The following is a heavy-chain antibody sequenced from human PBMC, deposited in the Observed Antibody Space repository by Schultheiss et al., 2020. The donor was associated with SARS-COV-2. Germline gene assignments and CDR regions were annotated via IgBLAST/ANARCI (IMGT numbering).Heavy chain of an antibody. J-gene: IGHJ6*03. Sequence: ASVKVSCKASGYTFTSYGISWVRQAPGQGLEGMGWISAYNGNTNYAQKLQGRVTMTTDTSTSTAYMELRSLRSDDTAVYYCAREVEDIVVVVAAAHYYYYMDVWGKGTTVTVSS. CDR1: GYTFTSYG. V-gene: IGHV1-18*01. D-gene: IGHD2-15*01. CDR3: AREVEDIVVVVAAAHYYYYMDV. CDR2: ISAYNGNT.